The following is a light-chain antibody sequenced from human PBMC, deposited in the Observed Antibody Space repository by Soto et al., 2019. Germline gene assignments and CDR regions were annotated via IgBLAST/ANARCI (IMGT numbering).Light chain of an antibody. CDR3: QQYGSSPIT. J-gene: IGKJ5*01. CDR2: GAS. Sequence: EIVLTQSPGTLSLSPGERATLSCRASQSVSSSYLAWYQQTPGQAPRVXSYGASSRATGIPDRFRGSGSGTEFTLTISRLEPEDFAVYYCQQYGSSPITFGQGTRLEIK. CDR1: QSVSSSY. V-gene: IGKV3-20*01.